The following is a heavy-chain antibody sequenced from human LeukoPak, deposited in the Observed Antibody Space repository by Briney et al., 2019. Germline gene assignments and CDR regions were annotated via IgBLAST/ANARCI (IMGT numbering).Heavy chain of an antibody. D-gene: IGHD6-19*01. CDR2: ISGSDGST. V-gene: IGHV3-23*01. Sequence: GGSLRLSCAASGFTFSSYAMSWVRQAPGKGLEWVSGISGSDGSTNYADSVKGRFTISRENSKNTLYLQMNSLRADDTAVYYCAKGAFEQWLVQVIPFDYWGQGTLVTVPS. J-gene: IGHJ4*02. CDR3: AKGAFEQWLVQVIPFDY. CDR1: GFTFSSYA.